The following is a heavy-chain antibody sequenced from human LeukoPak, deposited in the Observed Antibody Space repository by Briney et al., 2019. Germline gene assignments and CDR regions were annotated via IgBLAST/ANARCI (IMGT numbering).Heavy chain of an antibody. J-gene: IGHJ4*02. CDR3: ARRAGAYSHPYDY. D-gene: IGHD4/OR15-4a*01. CDR1: GFTVSSNS. V-gene: IGHV3-53*01. Sequence: GGSLRLSCTVSGFTVSSNSMSWVRQAPGKGLEWASFIYSGSTHYSDSVKGRFTISRDNSKNTLYLQMNSLRAEDTAVYYCARRAGAYSHPYDYWGQGTLVTVSS. CDR2: IYSGST.